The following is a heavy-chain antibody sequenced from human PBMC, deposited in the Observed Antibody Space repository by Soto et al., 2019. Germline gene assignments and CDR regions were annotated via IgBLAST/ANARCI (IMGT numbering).Heavy chain of an antibody. CDR1: GYTFTSYA. CDR2: IIPIFDIT. V-gene: IGHV1-69*04. D-gene: IGHD3-22*01. J-gene: IGHJ4*02. CDR3: ARSLLGDYYDSDGLDN. Sequence: ASVKVSCKASGYTFTSYAMHWVRQAPGQGLEWMGRIIPIFDITNYAQKFQGRVTITADKSTSTVYMDLSSLRSEDTAVYYCARSLLGDYYDSDGLDNWGQGTLVTVSS.